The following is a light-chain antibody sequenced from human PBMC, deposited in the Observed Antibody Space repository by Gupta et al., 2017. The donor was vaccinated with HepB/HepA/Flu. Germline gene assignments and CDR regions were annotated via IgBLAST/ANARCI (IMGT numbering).Light chain of an antibody. CDR3: QKYGSSPLT. Sequence: EIVLTQSPATLSLSPGERATLSCGASESVRSRYLAWYQQKPGLAPRLLMYDASKRATGIPDRGSGSGSGTDFTLTIRRLEPEDFAVYYCQKYGSSPLTFGGGTKVEIK. CDR1: ESVRSRY. J-gene: IGKJ4*01. V-gene: IGKV3D-20*01. CDR2: DAS.